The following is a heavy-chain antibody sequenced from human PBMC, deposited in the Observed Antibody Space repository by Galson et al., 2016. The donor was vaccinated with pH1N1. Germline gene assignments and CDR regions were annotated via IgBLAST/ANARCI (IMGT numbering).Heavy chain of an antibody. CDR2: INEDGSVM. Sequence: SLRLSCAASEFSISSYWMSWVRQAPGKGLEWVANINEDGSVMYYVDYVKGRFTISRDNAKNSLYLEMNSLRVEDTAVYYCVRDVGGAAAHWGQGTLVTVSS. J-gene: IGHJ4*02. CDR3: VRDVGGAAAH. D-gene: IGHD1-26*01. V-gene: IGHV3-7*01. CDR1: EFSISSYW.